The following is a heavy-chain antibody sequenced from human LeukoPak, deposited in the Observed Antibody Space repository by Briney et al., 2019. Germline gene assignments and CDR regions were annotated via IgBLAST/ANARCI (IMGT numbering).Heavy chain of an antibody. CDR3: AREGSQEMATITGTYYFDY. J-gene: IGHJ4*02. Sequence: SSETLSLTCTVSGYSISSYYWSWIRQPPGRGLEWIGHIYYSGSTNYNPSLKSRVTISVDTSKNQFSLKLSSVAAADTAVYYCAREGSQEMATITGTYYFDYWGQGTLVTVSS. V-gene: IGHV4-59*01. CDR2: IYYSGST. D-gene: IGHD5-24*01. CDR1: GYSISSYY.